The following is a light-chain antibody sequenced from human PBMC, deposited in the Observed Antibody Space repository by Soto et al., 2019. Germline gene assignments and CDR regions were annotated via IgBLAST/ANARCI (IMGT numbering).Light chain of an antibody. CDR1: QSISSW. Sequence: DIQLTQSPSTLSASVGDRVTITCRASQSISSWLAWYQQKPGKAPKLLIYDASSLESGVPSRFSGCGSGTEFTLTISSLQPDDFATYYCQQYRTFGQGTKVDIK. CDR3: QQYRT. V-gene: IGKV1-5*01. J-gene: IGKJ1*01. CDR2: DAS.